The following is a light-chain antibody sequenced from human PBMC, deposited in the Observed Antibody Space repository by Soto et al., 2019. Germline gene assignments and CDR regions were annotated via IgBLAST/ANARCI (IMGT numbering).Light chain of an antibody. CDR2: EVS. CDR3: SSYTSSSTFYV. CDR1: SSGVGGYNY. Sequence: QSALTQPASVSGSPGQSITISCTGTSSGVGGYNYVSWYQQHPGKAPKLMIYEVSNRPSGVSNRFSGSKSGNTASLTISGLQAEDEADYYCSSYTSSSTFYVFGTGTKLTVL. V-gene: IGLV2-14*01. J-gene: IGLJ1*01.